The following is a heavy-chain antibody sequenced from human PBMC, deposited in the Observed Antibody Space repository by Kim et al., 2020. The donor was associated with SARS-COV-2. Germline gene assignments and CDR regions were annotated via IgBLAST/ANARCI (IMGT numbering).Heavy chain of an antibody. CDR2: ISTSNANT. Sequence: ASVKVSCKASGYTFTSYGISWVRQAPGQGLEYMGWISTSNANTNYAQNLQGRVTMTTDTSTSTAYMELRSLRSDDTAVYYCARVDAYCGSTSCSWFKWFDPWGQGTLVTVSS. D-gene: IGHD2-2*01. CDR1: GYTFTSYG. V-gene: IGHV1-18*01. J-gene: IGHJ5*02. CDR3: ARVDAYCGSTSCSWFKWFDP.